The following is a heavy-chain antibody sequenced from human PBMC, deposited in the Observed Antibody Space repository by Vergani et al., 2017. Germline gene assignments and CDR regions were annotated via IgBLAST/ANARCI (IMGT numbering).Heavy chain of an antibody. Sequence: QLQLQESGPGLVKPSETLSLTCTVSGGSISSSSYYWGWIRQPPGKGLEWIGSIYYSGSTYYNPSLKSRVTISVDTSKNQFSLKLSSVTAADTAVYYCARHPYSLDLYYFDYWGQGTLVTVSS. CDR2: IYYSGST. J-gene: IGHJ4*02. V-gene: IGHV4-39*01. CDR3: ARHPYSLDLYYFDY. D-gene: IGHD6-13*01. CDR1: GGSISSSSYY.